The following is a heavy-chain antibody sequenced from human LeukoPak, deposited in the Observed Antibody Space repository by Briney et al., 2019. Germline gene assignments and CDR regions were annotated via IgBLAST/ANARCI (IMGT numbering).Heavy chain of an antibody. CDR3: ARSVAGEYYYYYMDV. D-gene: IGHD6-19*01. CDR2: IIPMFGTA. J-gene: IGHJ6*03. Sequence: SVKVSCKASGGTFSSYEISWVRQAPGQGLEWMGGIIPMFGTAKYAQKFQGRVTITTDKSTSTAYMELSSLRSEDTAVYYCARSVAGEYYYYYMDVWGKGTTVTISS. CDR1: GGTFSSYE. V-gene: IGHV1-69*05.